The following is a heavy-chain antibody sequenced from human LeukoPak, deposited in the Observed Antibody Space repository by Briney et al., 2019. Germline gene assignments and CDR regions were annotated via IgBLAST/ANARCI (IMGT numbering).Heavy chain of an antibody. V-gene: IGHV4-38-2*02. CDR1: GYSISSGYY. CDR2: IYHSGST. Sequence: LETLSLTCTVSGYSISSGYYWGWIRQPPGKGLEWIGSIYHSGSTYYNPSLKSRVTISEDTSKNQFSLKLSSVTAADTAVYYCARVGYYDSSGYHYFDYWGQGTLVTVSS. J-gene: IGHJ4*02. D-gene: IGHD3-22*01. CDR3: ARVGYYDSSGYHYFDY.